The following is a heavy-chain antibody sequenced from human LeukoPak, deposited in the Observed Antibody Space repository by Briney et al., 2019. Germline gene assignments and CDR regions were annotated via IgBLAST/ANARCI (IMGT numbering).Heavy chain of an antibody. Sequence: SETLSLTCTVSGGSISSYYWGWIRQPPGKGLEWIGYIYYSGSTDYNPSLKSRVTISVDTSKNQFSLKLSSVTAADTAVYYCARDLGYSSSSDIWGQGTMVTVSS. CDR2: IYYSGST. CDR1: GGSISSYY. V-gene: IGHV4-59*01. D-gene: IGHD6-6*01. CDR3: ARDLGYSSSSDI. J-gene: IGHJ3*02.